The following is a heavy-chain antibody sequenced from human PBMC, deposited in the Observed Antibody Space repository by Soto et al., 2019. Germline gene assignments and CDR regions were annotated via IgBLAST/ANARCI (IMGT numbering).Heavy chain of an antibody. CDR1: GFSFSSYW. CDR3: ARVGQGAWYFDL. V-gene: IGHV3-74*01. D-gene: IGHD1-26*01. Sequence: EVQLVGSGGGLVQPGGSLRLSCAASGFSFSSYWMHWVRQAPGKGLVWVSRIKTDGSTTNYADSVKGRFTVSRDNAENTLYLQMTSLRTEDTAVYYCARVGQGAWYFDLWGRGTLVTVSS. J-gene: IGHJ2*01. CDR2: IKTDGSTT.